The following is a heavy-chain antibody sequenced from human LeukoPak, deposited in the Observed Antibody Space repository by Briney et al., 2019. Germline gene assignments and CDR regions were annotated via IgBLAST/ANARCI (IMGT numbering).Heavy chain of an antibody. CDR2: IIAYNGNT. Sequence: GASVKVSCKASGYTFTTYGMTWVRQVPGQGLQWMGIIAYNGNTYYAENLQGRVTMTTDSSTNTAYMELRNLRSDDTAVYYCARYSSSWYLYDYWGQGTLVTVSS. CDR3: ARYSSSWYLYDY. J-gene: IGHJ4*02. V-gene: IGHV1-18*01. CDR1: GYTFTTYG. D-gene: IGHD6-13*01.